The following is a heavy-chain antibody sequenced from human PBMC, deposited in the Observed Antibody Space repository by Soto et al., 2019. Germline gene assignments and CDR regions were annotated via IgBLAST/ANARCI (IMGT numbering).Heavy chain of an antibody. J-gene: IGHJ4*02. CDR2: ISAGGVDT. CDR3: ANVPIWCGGSSCYTEGFDS. D-gene: IGHD2-21*01. Sequence: LRLSCVASGFVFSDYAMSWVRQAPGKGLEWVSAISAGGVDTYYADSVKGRFTVSRANSKNTLYLQMNSLRAEDTAIYYCANVPIWCGGSSCYTEGFDSWGQGTLVTVSS. V-gene: IGHV3-23*01. CDR1: GFVFSDYA.